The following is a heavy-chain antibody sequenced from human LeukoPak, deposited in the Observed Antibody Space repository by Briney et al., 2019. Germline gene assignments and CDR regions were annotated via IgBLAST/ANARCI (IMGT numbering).Heavy chain of an antibody. CDR1: GYTFTDYF. CDR3: ARMALDGGDSIGFDS. V-gene: IGHV1-2*02. CDR2: INPNIGDA. D-gene: IGHD2-21*02. J-gene: IGHJ5*01. Sequence: ASVTVSCKASGYTFTDYFIRWVRQAPGQGLEWMGWINPNIGDASYAQKFQDRVTMTRDRSINTAYMELSRLTSDDTAVYYCARMALDGGDSIGFDSWGQGTLVTVSS.